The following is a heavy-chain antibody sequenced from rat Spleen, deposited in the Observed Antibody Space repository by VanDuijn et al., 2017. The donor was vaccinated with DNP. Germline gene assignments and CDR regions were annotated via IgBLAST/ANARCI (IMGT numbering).Heavy chain of an antibody. J-gene: IGHJ2*01. CDR1: GFSLTDYS. D-gene: IGHD1-1*01. Sequence: EVQLKESGPGLVQPSQTLSLTCTVSGFSLTDYSVHWVRQPSGKGLEWMGLMWSGGSTAYNSALKSRLSISRDTSKSQVFLKMNSLQTEDTASYYCTSYYSGDFHYWGQGVMVTVSS. V-gene: IGHV2S63*01. CDR2: MWSGGST. CDR3: TSYYSGDFHY.